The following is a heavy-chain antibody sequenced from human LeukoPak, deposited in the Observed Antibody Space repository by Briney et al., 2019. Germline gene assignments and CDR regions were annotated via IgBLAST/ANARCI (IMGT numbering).Heavy chain of an antibody. D-gene: IGHD3-10*01. J-gene: IGHJ4*02. CDR1: GFAFSNYG. Sequence: GGSLRLSCAASGFAFSNYGLHWVRQAPGKGLEWVAFIQYDGSNKFHTDSVKGRFTISRDNSKNTLFLQMNSLRAEDTAVYYCAKPGGRVGESLNGIDYWGQGTLVTVS. CDR2: IQYDGSNK. V-gene: IGHV3-30*02. CDR3: AKPGGRVGESLNGIDY.